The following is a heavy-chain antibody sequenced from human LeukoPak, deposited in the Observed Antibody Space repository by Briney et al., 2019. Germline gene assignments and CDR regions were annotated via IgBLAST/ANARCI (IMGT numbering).Heavy chain of an antibody. Sequence: PGRSLRLSCEASAFTFNDYAMHWVRQAPGKGLEWVAVISYDGSNTFYADSVKGRFTVSRDNSKNTLYLQVNSLRAEDTAVYYCARQRCCTGTTCSLGGDACDMWGQGTRVTVSS. D-gene: IGHD2-8*02. V-gene: IGHV3-30-3*01. J-gene: IGHJ3*02. CDR3: ARQRCCTGTTCSLGGDACDM. CDR2: ISYDGSNT. CDR1: AFTFNDYA.